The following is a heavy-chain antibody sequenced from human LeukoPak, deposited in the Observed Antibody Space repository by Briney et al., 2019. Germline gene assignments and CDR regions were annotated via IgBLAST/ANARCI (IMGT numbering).Heavy chain of an antibody. V-gene: IGHV4-34*01. CDR1: GGSFSGYY. Sequence: SETLSLTCAVYGGSFSGYYWSWIRQPPGKGLEWIGEINHSGSTNYNPSLKSRVTISADTSKNQFSLKLSSVTAADTAVYYCASRRLGYCSGGSCYATFDYWGQGTLVTVSS. CDR2: INHSGST. D-gene: IGHD2-15*01. J-gene: IGHJ4*02. CDR3: ASRRLGYCSGGSCYATFDY.